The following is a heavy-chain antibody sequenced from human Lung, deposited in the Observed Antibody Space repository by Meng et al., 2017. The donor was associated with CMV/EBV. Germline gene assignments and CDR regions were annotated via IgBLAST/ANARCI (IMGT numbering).Heavy chain of an antibody. CDR3: ARVKSSDFWSGYLDY. CDR1: GFTFSDYL. D-gene: IGHD3-3*01. V-gene: IGHV3-11*04. CDR2: ISTGGGTI. Sequence: GGSLRLXCAASGFTFSDYLMSWIRQAPGKGLEWISYISTGGGTIYFADSVKGRFTFSRDNAKNSVYLQINSLRAEDTAVYYCARVKSSDFWSGYLDYWGQGSXVTGAS. J-gene: IGHJ4*02.